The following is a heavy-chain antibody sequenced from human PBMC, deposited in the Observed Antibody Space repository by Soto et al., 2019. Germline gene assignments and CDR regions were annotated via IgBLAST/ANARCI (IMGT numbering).Heavy chain of an antibody. CDR3: ARGYQDSCFDY. D-gene: IGHD2-2*01. CDR1: GGSISTYY. J-gene: IGHJ4*02. CDR2: ISYTGST. Sequence: QVQLQESGPGLAKPSETLSLTCSVSGGSISTYYWSWIRQPPDRGLEWIGYISYTGSTDYSPSLKSRVSISVDTSKNEFSRKMNSVTAADTAVYYCARGYQDSCFDYWGQGNMVTVSS. V-gene: IGHV4-59*01.